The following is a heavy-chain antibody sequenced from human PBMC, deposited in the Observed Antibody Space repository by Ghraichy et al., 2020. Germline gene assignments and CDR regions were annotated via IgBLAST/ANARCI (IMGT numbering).Heavy chain of an antibody. CDR2: IYYTGST. CDR3: AKHGYPGSPISLDC. Sequence: SETLSLTCTVSGGSIRSYYWSWVRQPPGKGLEWIGYIYYTGSTNYNPTFKSRLSMSVDTSKNQSSLKLRSVTAADTAVYYCAKHGYPGSPISLDCWGQGTLVTVSS. D-gene: IGHD2-15*01. CDR1: GGSIRSYY. J-gene: IGHJ4*02. V-gene: IGHV4-59*08.